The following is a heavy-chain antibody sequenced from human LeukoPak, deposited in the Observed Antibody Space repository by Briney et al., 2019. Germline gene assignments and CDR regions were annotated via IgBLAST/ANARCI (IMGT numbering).Heavy chain of an antibody. CDR3: ARRILWNIVVVPAADNWFDP. D-gene: IGHD2-2*01. Sequence: SVKVSCKASGGTFSSYTISWVRQAPGQGLEWMGRIIPILGIANYAQKFQGRVTITADKSTSTAYMELSSLRSEDTAVYYCARRILWNIVVVPAADNWFDPWGQGTLVTVSS. CDR2: IIPILGIA. J-gene: IGHJ5*02. V-gene: IGHV1-69*02. CDR1: GGTFSSYT.